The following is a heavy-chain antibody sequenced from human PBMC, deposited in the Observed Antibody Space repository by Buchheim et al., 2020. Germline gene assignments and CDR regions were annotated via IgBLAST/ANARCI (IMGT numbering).Heavy chain of an antibody. Sequence: QVHLVQSGAEVKKPGASVRVSCKASGNTFSSHHVHWVRQAPGQGLEWLGIMDPGGGSTINAQNFQGRVNMTRDTSTSTVYMELGSLTSDDTAVYFCARGADSAAFYPPDYWGQGTL. D-gene: IGHD1-26*01. CDR1: GNTFSSHH. J-gene: IGHJ4*02. CDR2: MDPGGGST. CDR3: ARGADSAAFYPPDY. V-gene: IGHV1-46*03.